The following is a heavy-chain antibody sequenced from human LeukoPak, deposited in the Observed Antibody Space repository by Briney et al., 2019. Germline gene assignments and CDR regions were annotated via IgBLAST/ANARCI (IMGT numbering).Heavy chain of an antibody. Sequence: ASVKVSCKASGYTFTSYGISWVRQAPGQGLEWMGWISAYNGNTNYAQKLQGRVTMTTDTSTSTAYMELRSLRSDDTAVYYCARESRNRYSSSPGLGYWGQGTLVTVSS. V-gene: IGHV1-18*01. J-gene: IGHJ4*02. D-gene: IGHD6-19*01. CDR1: GYTFTSYG. CDR3: ARESRNRYSSSPGLGY. CDR2: ISAYNGNT.